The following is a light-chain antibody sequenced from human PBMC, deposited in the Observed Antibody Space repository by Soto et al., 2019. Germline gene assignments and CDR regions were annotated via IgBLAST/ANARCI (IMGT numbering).Light chain of an antibody. CDR3: GTWDSSLSAVV. J-gene: IGLJ2*01. Sequence: QSVLTQPPSVSAAPGQKVTISCFGSNSNIGNNYVSWYQQFPGTAPKLLIYDNNKRPSGIPDRFSGSKSGTSATLGITGRQTGDEADYYCGTWDSSLSAVVFGGGTKLTVL. V-gene: IGLV1-51*01. CDR2: DNN. CDR1: NSNIGNNY.